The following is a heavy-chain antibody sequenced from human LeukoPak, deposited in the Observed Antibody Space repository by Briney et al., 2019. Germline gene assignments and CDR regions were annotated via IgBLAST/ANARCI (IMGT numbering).Heavy chain of an antibody. J-gene: IGHJ4*02. CDR1: GYSISSGYY. CDR3: ARHLWSEYHKFDY. D-gene: IGHD3-3*01. CDR2: IYHSGST. V-gene: IGHV4-38-2*01. Sequence: PSETLSLTCAVSGYSISSGYYWGWIRQPPGKGLEWIGSIYHSGSTYYNPSLKSRVTISVDRSKNQFSLKLSSVTAADTAVYYCARHLWSEYHKFDYWGQGTLVTVSS.